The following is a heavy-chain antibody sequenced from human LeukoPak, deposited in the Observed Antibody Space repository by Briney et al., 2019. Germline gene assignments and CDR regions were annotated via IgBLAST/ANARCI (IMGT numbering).Heavy chain of an antibody. V-gene: IGHV4-59*08. J-gene: IGHJ3*02. CDR2: IYYSGST. Sequence: SETLSLTCTVPGGSISNYYWSWIRRPPGKGLEWIGYIYYSGSTNYNPSLKSRVTVSLATSKNQFSLKLSSVTAADTAVYYCARHFRQQWLVGFDIWGQGSMVTVSS. CDR3: ARHFRQQWLVGFDI. D-gene: IGHD6-19*01. CDR1: GGSISNYY.